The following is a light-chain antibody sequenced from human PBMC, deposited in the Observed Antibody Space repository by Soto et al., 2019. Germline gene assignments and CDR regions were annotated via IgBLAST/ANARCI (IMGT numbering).Light chain of an antibody. CDR1: DSDVGGYNY. CDR2: EVI. J-gene: IGLJ3*02. CDR3: SSYTSRRTLV. Sequence: QSVLTQPASVSGSPGQSITISCTGTDSDVGGYNYVSWYQQHPGKAPKLMIYEVINRPSGVSNRFSGSKSANTASLTISGLQAEDEADYYCSSYTSRRTLVFGGGTKLTVL. V-gene: IGLV2-14*03.